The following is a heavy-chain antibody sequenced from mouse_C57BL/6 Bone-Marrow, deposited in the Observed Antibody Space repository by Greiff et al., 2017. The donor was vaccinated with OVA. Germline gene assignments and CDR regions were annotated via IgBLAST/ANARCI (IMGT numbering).Heavy chain of an antibody. D-gene: IGHD2-3*01. CDR2: IDPSDSYT. Sequence: VQLQQPGAELVRPGTSVKLSCKASGYTFTSYWMHWVKQRPGQGLEWIGVIDPSDSYTNYNQKFKGKATLTVDTSSSTAYMQLSSLTSEDSAVYSCARVGYYMFACGDRGTLVTVSA. CDR3: ARVGYYMFAC. J-gene: IGHJ3*01. CDR1: GYTFTSYW. V-gene: IGHV1-59*01.